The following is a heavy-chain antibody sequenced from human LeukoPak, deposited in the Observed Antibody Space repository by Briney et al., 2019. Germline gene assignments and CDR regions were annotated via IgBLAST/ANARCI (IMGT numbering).Heavy chain of an antibody. CDR2: ISAYSGNT. J-gene: IGHJ4*02. CDR1: GYTFTSYG. CDR3: ARAENCGGDCYSDY. Sequence: ASVKVSCKASGYTFTSYGISWVRQAPGQGFEWMGWISAYSGNTNYAQKLQGRVTMTTDTSTSTAYMELRSLRSDDTAVYYCARAENCGGDCYSDYWGQGTLVTVSS. D-gene: IGHD2-21*02. V-gene: IGHV1-18*01.